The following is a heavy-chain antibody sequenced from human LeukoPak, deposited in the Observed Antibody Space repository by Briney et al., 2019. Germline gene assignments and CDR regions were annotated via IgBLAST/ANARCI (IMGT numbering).Heavy chain of an antibody. CDR1: GGSFSGYY. CDR2: IQTSGIT. CDR3: ARDTYYYDSSGLTTIDY. Sequence: PSETLSLTCAVYGGSFSGYYWSWIRQPAGKGLEWIGRIQTSGITNYNPSLKSRVTMSVDMSKNQFSLKLSSVTAADTAVYYCARDTYYYDSSGLTTIDYWGQGTLVTVSS. D-gene: IGHD3-22*01. V-gene: IGHV4-4*07. J-gene: IGHJ4*02.